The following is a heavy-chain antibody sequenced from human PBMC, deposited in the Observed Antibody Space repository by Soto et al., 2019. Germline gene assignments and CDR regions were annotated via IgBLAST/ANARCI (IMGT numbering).Heavy chain of an antibody. CDR1: GSSIISLDYY. Sequence: QVQLQESGPGLVMPSQTLSLTCTVSGSSIISLDYYWTWIRQPPGKGLEWIGHIYHTGATYYNPSLASRVVTSVATSNYPFSLKLCSVSAADTAVFYCARGAVVSLVRGVMGGNWFDPWGQGTLVTVSS. J-gene: IGHJ5*02. CDR3: ARGAVVSLVRGVMGGNWFDP. V-gene: IGHV4-30-4*01. CDR2: IYHTGAT. D-gene: IGHD3-10*01.